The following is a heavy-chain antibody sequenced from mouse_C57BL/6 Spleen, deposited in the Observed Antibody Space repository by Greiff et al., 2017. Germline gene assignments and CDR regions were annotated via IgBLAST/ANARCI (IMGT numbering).Heavy chain of an antibody. CDR3: DYGRWYLDV. J-gene: IGHJ1*03. CDR1: GYTFTDYY. V-gene: IGHV1-19*01. D-gene: IGHD1-1*02. Sequence: VQLQQSGPVLVKPGASVKMSCKASGYTFTDYYMNWVKQSHGKSLEWIGVINPYNGGTSYNQKFKGKATLTVDKSSSTAYMELNSLTSEDAAVYYCDYGRWYLDVWGTGTTVTVSS. CDR2: INPYNGGT.